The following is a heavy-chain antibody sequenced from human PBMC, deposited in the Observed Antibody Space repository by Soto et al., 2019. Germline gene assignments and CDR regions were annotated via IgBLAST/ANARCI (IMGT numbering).Heavy chain of an antibody. J-gene: IGHJ4*02. CDR2: IYYSGST. CDR1: GGSISSYY. D-gene: IGHD3-3*01. Sequence: SETLSLTCTVSGGSISSYYWSWIRQPPGKGLEWIGYIYYSGSTNYNPSLKSRVTISVDTSKNQFSLKLSSVTAADTAVYYCARGVLLFGVVIASFDYWGQGTLVTVSS. V-gene: IGHV4-59*01. CDR3: ARGVLLFGVVIASFDY.